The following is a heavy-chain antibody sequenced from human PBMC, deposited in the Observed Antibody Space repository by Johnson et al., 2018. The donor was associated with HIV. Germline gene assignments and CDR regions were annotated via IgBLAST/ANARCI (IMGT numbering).Heavy chain of an antibody. CDR1: GFTFSSYA. J-gene: IGHJ3*02. CDR2: ISGSGGST. CDR3: AKANVSGSYWAFDI. V-gene: IGHV3-23*04. Sequence: VQLVESGGGLVQPGGSMRLSCAASGFTFSSYAMSWVRQAPGKGLEWVSTISGSGGSTYYADSVQGRFTISRDNSKNTLYLQMNRLRAEDTAVYYCAKANVSGSYWAFDIWGQGTMVTVSS. D-gene: IGHD3-10*01.